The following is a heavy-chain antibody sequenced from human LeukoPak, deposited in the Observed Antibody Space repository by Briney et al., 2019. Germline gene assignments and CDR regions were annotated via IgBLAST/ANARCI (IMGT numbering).Heavy chain of an antibody. CDR2: FDPEDGET. Sequence: ASVKVSCKVSGYTLTELSMHWVRQAPGKGLEWMGGFDPEDGETIYAQKFQGRVTMTEDTSTDTAYMELSILRSEDTAVYYCATASLDIVLMVYASPGLDDYYYYGMDVWGQGTTVTVSS. V-gene: IGHV1-24*01. J-gene: IGHJ6*02. D-gene: IGHD2-8*01. CDR3: ATASLDIVLMVYASPGLDDYYYYGMDV. CDR1: GYTLTELS.